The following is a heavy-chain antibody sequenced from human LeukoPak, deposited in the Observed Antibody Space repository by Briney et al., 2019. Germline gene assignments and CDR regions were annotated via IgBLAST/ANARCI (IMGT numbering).Heavy chain of an antibody. D-gene: IGHD3-22*01. Sequence: SETLSLTCAVYGGSFSGYYWSWIRQPPGKGLEWIGEINHSGSTNYNPSLKSRVTISVDTSKNQFSLKLSSVTAADTAVYYCAVYYYDSSGYFDYWGQGALVTVSS. CDR2: INHSGST. CDR3: AVYYYDSSGYFDY. CDR1: GGSFSGYY. J-gene: IGHJ4*02. V-gene: IGHV4-34*01.